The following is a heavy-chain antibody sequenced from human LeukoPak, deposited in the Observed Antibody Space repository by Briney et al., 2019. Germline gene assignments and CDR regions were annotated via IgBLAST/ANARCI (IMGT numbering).Heavy chain of an antibody. CDR1: GYTFTSYG. D-gene: IGHD1-26*01. CDR2: ISAYNGNT. J-gene: IGHJ4*02. V-gene: IGHV1-18*01. Sequence: ASVKVSCKASGYTFTSYGISWVRQAPGQGLEWMGWISAYNGNTNYAQKLQGRVTTTTDTSTSTAYMELRSLRSDDTAVYYCAGVSEYSRRYPPNYWGQGTLVTVSS. CDR3: AGVSEYSRRYPPNY.